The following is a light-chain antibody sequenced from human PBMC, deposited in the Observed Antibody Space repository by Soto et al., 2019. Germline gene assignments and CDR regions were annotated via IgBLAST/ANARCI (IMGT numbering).Light chain of an antibody. CDR3: ASYTRSSTVV. CDR2: EVS. Sequence: QSALTQPASVSGSPGQSITISCTGASSDVGRYHYVSWYQHYPGKAPKLMIYEVSDRPSGVSNRFSGSKSGNTASLTISGLQAEDEADYYGASYTRSSTVVFGGGTKLTVL. CDR1: SSDVGRYHY. V-gene: IGLV2-14*01. J-gene: IGLJ2*01.